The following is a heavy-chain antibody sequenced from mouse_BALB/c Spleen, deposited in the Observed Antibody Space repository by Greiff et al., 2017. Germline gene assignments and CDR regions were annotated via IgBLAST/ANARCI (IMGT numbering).Heavy chain of an antibody. D-gene: IGHD1-1*01. V-gene: IGHV7-3*02. CDR1: GFTFTDYY. J-gene: IGHJ4*01. CDR3: ARSLLRYAMDY. CDR2: IRNKANGYTT. Sequence: EVKLVESGGGLVQPGGSLRLSCATSGFTFTDYYMSWVRQPPGKALEWLGFIRNKANGYTTEYSASVKGRFTISRDNSQSILYLQMNTLRAEDSATYYCARSLLRYAMDYWGQGTSVTVSS.